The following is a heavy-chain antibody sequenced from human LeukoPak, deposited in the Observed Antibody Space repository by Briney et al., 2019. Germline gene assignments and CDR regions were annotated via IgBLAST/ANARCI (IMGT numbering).Heavy chain of an antibody. CDR2: LHSSGST. Sequence: SETLSLTCNVSGGSISSSNYYWGWIRQPPGKGLEWIGGLHSSGSTYYTPSLKSRVTISVDKSKNQFSLKLSSVTAADTAVYYCARASHWNQLHYFDYWGQGTLVTVSS. D-gene: IGHD1-1*01. CDR3: ARASHWNQLHYFDY. V-gene: IGHV4-39*07. CDR1: GGSISSSNYY. J-gene: IGHJ4*02.